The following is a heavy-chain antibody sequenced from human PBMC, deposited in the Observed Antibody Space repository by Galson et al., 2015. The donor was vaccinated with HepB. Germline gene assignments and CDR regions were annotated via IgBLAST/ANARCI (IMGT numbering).Heavy chain of an antibody. Sequence: SLRLSCAASGFTFSSYAMHWVRQAPGKGLEYVSAISSNGGSTYYADSVKGRFTISRDNSKNTLYLQMSSLRAEDTAVYYCVKEKCGGGSCYDTDGYYFDYWGQGALVTVSS. V-gene: IGHV3-64D*06. CDR3: VKEKCGGGSCYDTDGYYFDY. J-gene: IGHJ4*02. CDR1: GFTFSSYA. CDR2: ISSNGGST. D-gene: IGHD2-15*01.